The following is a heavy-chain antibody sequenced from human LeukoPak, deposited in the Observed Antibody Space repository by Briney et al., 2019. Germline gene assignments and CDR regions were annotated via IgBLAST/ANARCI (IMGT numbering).Heavy chain of an antibody. CDR3: TTLGRVMVVVGAAQNWFDP. J-gene: IGHJ5*02. CDR1: GFTFSNYE. Sequence: GGSLRLSCAASGFTFSNYEMNWVRQAPGKGLECVSCISSSGSTIYYSDSVKGRFTISRDNAKNSLYLQMNSLRDEDTAVYYCTTLGRVMVVVGAAQNWFDPWGQGTLVTVSS. V-gene: IGHV3-48*03. D-gene: IGHD2-15*01. CDR2: ISSSGSTI.